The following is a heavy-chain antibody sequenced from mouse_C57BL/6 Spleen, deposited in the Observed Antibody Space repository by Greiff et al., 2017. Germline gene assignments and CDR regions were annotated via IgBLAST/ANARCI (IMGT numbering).Heavy chain of an antibody. D-gene: IGHD4-1*01. CDR2: IDPSDSYT. CDR1: GYTFTSYW. V-gene: IGHV1-50*01. J-gene: IGHJ2*01. Sequence: QVQLQQPGAELVKPGASVKLSCKASGYTFTSYWMQWVKQRPGQGLEWIGEIDPSDSYTNYNQKLKGKATLTVDTSSSTAYMQLSSLTSEDSAVYYCARFGFAGTTFDYWGQGTTRTVSS. CDR3: ARFGFAGTTFDY.